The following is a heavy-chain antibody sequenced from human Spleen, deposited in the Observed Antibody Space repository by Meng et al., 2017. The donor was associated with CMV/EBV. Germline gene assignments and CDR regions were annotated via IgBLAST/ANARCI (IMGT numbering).Heavy chain of an antibody. CDR2: ISPNTGAT. Sequence: ASVKVSCKASGYTFTAYFLHWVRQAPGQGLEWMGWISPNTGATNYAQNFQGRVTMARDTSIDTAYLELNRLTSDDTAVYYCARDPYCSGANCYAGGMDIWGQGTAVTVSS. CDR3: ARDPYCSGANCYAGGMDI. CDR1: GYTFTAYF. V-gene: IGHV1-2*02. D-gene: IGHD2-2*01. J-gene: IGHJ6*02.